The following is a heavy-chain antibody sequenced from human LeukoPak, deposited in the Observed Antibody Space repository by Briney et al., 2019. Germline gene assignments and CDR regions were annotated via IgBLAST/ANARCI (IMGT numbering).Heavy chain of an antibody. CDR2: ISYDGSNK. Sequence: GGSLRLSCAASGFTFSSYSMNWVRQAPGKGLEWVAVISYDGSNKYYADSVKGRFTISRDNSKNTLYLQMNSLRAEDTAVYYCARDKSLLWFGEAFDYWGQGTLVTVSS. D-gene: IGHD3-10*01. J-gene: IGHJ4*02. CDR3: ARDKSLLWFGEAFDY. V-gene: IGHV3-30*03. CDR1: GFTFSSYS.